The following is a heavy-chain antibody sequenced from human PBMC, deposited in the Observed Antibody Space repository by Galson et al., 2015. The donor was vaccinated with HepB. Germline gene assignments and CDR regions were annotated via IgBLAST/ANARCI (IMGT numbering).Heavy chain of an antibody. D-gene: IGHD4-23*01. CDR1: GSTFTSYD. Sequence: SVKVSCKASGSTFTSYDINWVRQATGQGLEWMGWMNPNSGNTGYAQKFQGRVTMTRNTSISTAYMELSSLGSEDTAVYYCARGNGGIRVGWFDPWGQGTLVTVSS. V-gene: IGHV1-8*01. CDR3: ARGNGGIRVGWFDP. J-gene: IGHJ5*02. CDR2: MNPNSGNT.